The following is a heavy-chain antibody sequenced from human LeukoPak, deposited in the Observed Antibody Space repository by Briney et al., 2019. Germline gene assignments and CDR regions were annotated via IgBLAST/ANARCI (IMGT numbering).Heavy chain of an antibody. Sequence: SQTLSLTCTVSGGSISSGTYYWSWIRQPAGKGLEWIGRIYTSGSTNYNPSLKSRVTISVDTSKNQFSLKLSSVTAADTAVYYCARDRGYYDFSRCYYMDVWGKGTTVTVSS. CDR2: IYTSGST. J-gene: IGHJ6*03. D-gene: IGHD3-3*01. V-gene: IGHV4-61*02. CDR3: ARDRGYYDFSRCYYMDV. CDR1: GGSISSGTYY.